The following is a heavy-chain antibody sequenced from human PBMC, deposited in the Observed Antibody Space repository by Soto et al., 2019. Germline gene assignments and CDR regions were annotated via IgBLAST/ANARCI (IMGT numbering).Heavy chain of an antibody. D-gene: IGHD6-19*01. Sequence: QVQLQESGPGLVKPSQTLSLTCTVSGGSISSDADYWTWIRQHPGKGLEWIAYIFYRGNTYYNPSLKSRVLISVDTSKNQFSLRLNSVTAADTAVYYCAIIARTGWYFDHWGQGTLVTVPS. V-gene: IGHV4-31*03. CDR1: GGSISSDADY. CDR3: AIIARTGWYFDH. J-gene: IGHJ4*02. CDR2: IFYRGNT.